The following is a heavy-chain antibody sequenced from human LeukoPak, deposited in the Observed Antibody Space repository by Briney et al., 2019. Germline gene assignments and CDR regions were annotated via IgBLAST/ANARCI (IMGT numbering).Heavy chain of an antibody. J-gene: IGHJ6*02. Sequence: PGASVTVSCKASGFTFTSSAVQWVRQARGQRLEWIGWIVVGSGNTNYAQKFQERVTITRDMSTSTAYMELSSLRSEDTAVYYCAADPTAVTNHGMDVWGQGTTVTVSS. CDR3: AADPTAVTNHGMDV. CDR1: GFTFTSSA. D-gene: IGHD4-17*01. CDR2: IVVGSGNT. V-gene: IGHV1-58*01.